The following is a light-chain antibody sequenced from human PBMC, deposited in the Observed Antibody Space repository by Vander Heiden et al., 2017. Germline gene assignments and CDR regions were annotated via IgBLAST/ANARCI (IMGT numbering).Light chain of an antibody. CDR3: ASWDASLNGGV. V-gene: IGLV1-44*01. Sequence: QSVMTQPTSASGPPGSRLPLSCSGSSSNIKANTVNWFQQLPGTAPKLLIYTNNQRPSGVPDRFSGSKSDTSASLAISGLQAEDEADYYCASWDASLNGGVFGGGTKLTGL. J-gene: IGLJ3*02. CDR2: TNN. CDR1: SSNIKANT.